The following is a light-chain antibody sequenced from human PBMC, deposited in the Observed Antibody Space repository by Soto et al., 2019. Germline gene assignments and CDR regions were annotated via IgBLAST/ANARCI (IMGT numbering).Light chain of an antibody. CDR3: HQYGDSVWT. CDR1: QSIRSSF. CDR2: GAS. V-gene: IGKV3-20*01. Sequence: EIVLTQSPGTLSLSPGEGATLSCRASQSIRSSFLAWFQQKPGQAPRLLIYGASSRATGVQDRFSGSGSGTEFALTIRRLEPDDFAVYYCHQYGDSVWTFGQGTKVEIK. J-gene: IGKJ1*01.